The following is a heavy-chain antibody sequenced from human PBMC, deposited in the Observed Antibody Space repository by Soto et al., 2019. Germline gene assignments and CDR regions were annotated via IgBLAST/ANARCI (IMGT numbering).Heavy chain of an antibody. CDR1: GYTFTSYF. Sequence: QVQLVQCGAEMKKPGASVKVSCKASGYTFTSYFIHWVRQAPGQGLEWMGVFDPSGVATNSAQKFQGRLTMTRDTSTSTVYMGLTSLGSDDTALYFCARVSRGAFDIWGQGTLVTVPS. CDR2: FDPSGVAT. J-gene: IGHJ3*02. CDR3: ARVSRGAFDI. V-gene: IGHV1-46*01.